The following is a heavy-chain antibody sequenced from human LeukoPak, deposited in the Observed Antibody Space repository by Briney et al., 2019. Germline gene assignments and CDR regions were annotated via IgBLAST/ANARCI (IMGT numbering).Heavy chain of an antibody. CDR1: GGSFSGYY. CDR3: ARGPLGSSSDY. J-gene: IGHJ4*02. CDR2: INHSGST. Sequence: SETLSLTCAVYGGSFSGYYWSWIRQPPGKGLEWIGEINHSGSTNYNPSLKSRVTISVDTSKNQFSLKLSSVTAADTAVYYCARGPLGSSSDYRGQGTLVTVSS. D-gene: IGHD6-6*01. V-gene: IGHV4-34*01.